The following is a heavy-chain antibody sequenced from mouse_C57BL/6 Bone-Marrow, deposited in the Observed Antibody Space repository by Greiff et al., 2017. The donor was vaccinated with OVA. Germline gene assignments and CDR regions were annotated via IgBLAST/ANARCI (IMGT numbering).Heavy chain of an antibody. Sequence: VQLKESGPGLAKPSQTLSLPCSVTGYSITSDYWNWIRKFPGNKLEYMGYISYSGSTYYTPSLKSRISITRDTSKNQYYLQLNSVTTEDTATYYCARSLSGRGPYYAMDYWGQGTSVTVSS. J-gene: IGHJ4*01. CDR1: GYSITSDY. V-gene: IGHV3-8*01. CDR2: ISYSGST. D-gene: IGHD1-1*01. CDR3: ARSLSGRGPYYAMDY.